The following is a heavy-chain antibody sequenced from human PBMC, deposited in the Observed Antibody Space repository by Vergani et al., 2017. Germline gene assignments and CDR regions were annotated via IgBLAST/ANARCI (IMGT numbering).Heavy chain of an antibody. J-gene: IGHJ4*01. Sequence: VELLESGGGLAQPGGSLRVSCSASGFRVTTYYMSWVRQAPGKGLEWVSVIKSDGRTSYAESVRGRFTISRDTSRNAVYLQMNILRVEDTGVYYCTRSECSGTTGYGHYLDLWGHGSLVTVSS. V-gene: IGHV3-66*02. CDR3: TRSECSGTTGYGHYLDL. CDR2: IKSDGRT. D-gene: IGHD2-15*01. CDR1: GFRVTTYY.